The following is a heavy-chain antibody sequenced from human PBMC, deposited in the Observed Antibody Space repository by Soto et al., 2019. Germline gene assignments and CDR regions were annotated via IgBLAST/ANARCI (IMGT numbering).Heavy chain of an antibody. CDR1: GFSFSTGAVG. Sequence: QITLTESGPTLVKPTQTLTLTCTFSGFSFSTGAVGVGWIRQPPGKALEFLARIYWDDDKRYRPSLKNKITITKDTSRNQVVLTMTELDPEDTATYYCSHVEWAASGTRYYFYHWGQGTMVTVSS. D-gene: IGHD6-13*01. J-gene: IGHJ4*02. CDR2: IYWDDDK. V-gene: IGHV2-5*02. CDR3: SHVEWAASGTRYYFYH.